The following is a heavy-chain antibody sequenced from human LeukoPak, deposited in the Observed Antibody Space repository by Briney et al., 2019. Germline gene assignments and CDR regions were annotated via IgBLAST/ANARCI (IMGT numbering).Heavy chain of an antibody. V-gene: IGHV1-2*02. CDR2: IIPNNGAT. CDR1: GYTFTGYY. Sequence: ASVKVSFKASGYTFTGYYMYWVRQAPGQGLEWMGWIIPNNGATNYAQKFQGRVTMTSDTSISTAYMELSGLRSDDTAVYHCARGRGIGTVNYCDYWGQGTLVTVSS. D-gene: IGHD3-3*02. CDR3: ARGRGIGTVNYCDY. J-gene: IGHJ4*02.